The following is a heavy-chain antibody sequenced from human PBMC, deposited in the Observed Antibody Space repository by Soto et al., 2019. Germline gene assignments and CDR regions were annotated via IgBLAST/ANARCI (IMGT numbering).Heavy chain of an antibody. CDR1: GGSISSSCYY. J-gene: IGHJ3*02. CDR2: IYYSGST. Sequence: TLSLSFTVSGGSISSSCYYWSWIRQHPGKGLEWIGYIYYSGSTYYNPSLKSRVTISVDTSKNQFSLKLSSVTAADTAVYYCATYYDSSGYYSNDAFDIWGQGTMVTVSS. V-gene: IGHV4-31*03. CDR3: ATYYDSSGYYSNDAFDI. D-gene: IGHD3-22*01.